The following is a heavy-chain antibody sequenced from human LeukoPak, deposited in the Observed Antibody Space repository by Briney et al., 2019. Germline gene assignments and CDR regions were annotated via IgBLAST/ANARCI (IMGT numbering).Heavy chain of an antibody. CDR1: GGSVSDYY. J-gene: IGHJ3*02. V-gene: IGHV4-59*02. D-gene: IGHD3-22*01. Sequence: SETLSLTCTISGGSVSDYYWSWIRQSPGKGLEWIGYIYHTGSTNYNPSLKSRVTISVDTSKNQFSLKLSSVTAADTAVYYCARGVYYYDRGAFDIWGQGTMVTVSS. CDR3: ARGVYYYDRGAFDI. CDR2: IYHTGST.